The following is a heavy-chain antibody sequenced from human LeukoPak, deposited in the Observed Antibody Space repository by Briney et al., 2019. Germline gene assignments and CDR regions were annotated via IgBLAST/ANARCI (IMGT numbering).Heavy chain of an antibody. V-gene: IGHV3-21*01. D-gene: IGHD3-22*01. J-gene: IGHJ4*02. CDR3: ARGSYDSSGYYSGAGARADY. Sequence: GGSLRLSCAASGFTFSSYSMNWVRQAPGKGLEWVSSISSSSSYIYNADSVKGRFTISRDNAKNSLYLQMNSLRAEDTAVYYCARGSYDSSGYYSGAGARADYWGQGTLVTVSS. CDR2: ISSSSSYI. CDR1: GFTFSSYS.